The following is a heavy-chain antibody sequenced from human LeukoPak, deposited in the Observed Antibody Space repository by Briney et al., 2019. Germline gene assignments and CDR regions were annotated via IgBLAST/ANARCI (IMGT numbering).Heavy chain of an antibody. V-gene: IGHV4-39*01. CDR2: IYYSGST. CDR3: ASVAAAGIYSDYYYMDV. D-gene: IGHD6-13*01. Sequence: KASETLSLTCTVSGGSISSRPYYWGWIRQPPGKGLEWIGSIYYSGSTYYNPSLKSRVTISVDTSKNQFSLKLSSVTAADTAVYYCASVAAAGIYSDYYYMDVWGKGTTVTISS. J-gene: IGHJ6*03. CDR1: GGSISSRPYY.